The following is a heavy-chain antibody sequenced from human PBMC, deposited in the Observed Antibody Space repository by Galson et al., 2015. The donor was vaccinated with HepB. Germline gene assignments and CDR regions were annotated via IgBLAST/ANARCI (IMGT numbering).Heavy chain of an antibody. CDR2: ISGSGGST. V-gene: IGHV3-23*01. D-gene: IGHD2-15*01. CDR3: AKAPSRLYCSGGSCYADY. Sequence: SLRLSCAASGFTFSSYAMSWVRQASGKGLEWVSAISGSGGSTYYADSVKGRFTISRDNSKNTLYLQMNSLRAEDTAVYYCAKAPSRLYCSGGSCYADYWGQGTLVTVSS. J-gene: IGHJ4*02. CDR1: GFTFSSYA.